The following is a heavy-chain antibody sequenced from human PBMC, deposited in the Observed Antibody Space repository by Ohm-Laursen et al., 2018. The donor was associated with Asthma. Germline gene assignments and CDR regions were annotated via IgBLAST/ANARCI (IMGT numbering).Heavy chain of an antibody. CDR2: INTNTDNP. V-gene: IGHV7-4-1*02. CDR1: GYTFTTYP. Sequence: GASVKVSCKASGYTFTTYPLHWVRQAPGRGLEYMGWINTNTDNPTYAQGFTGRFLFSLDTSVTTAYLQISSLKAEDTAFYYCARGRTFDPWGQGTLVTVSS. J-gene: IGHJ5*02. CDR3: ARGRTFDP.